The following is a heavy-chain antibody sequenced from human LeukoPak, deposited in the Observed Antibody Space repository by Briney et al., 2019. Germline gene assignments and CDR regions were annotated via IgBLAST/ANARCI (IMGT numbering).Heavy chain of an antibody. V-gene: IGHV3-7*01. CDR1: GFTFSNYW. J-gene: IGHJ4*02. Sequence: GGSLRLSCAASGFTFSNYWMSWVRQAPGKGLEWVANIKQDGSEKYYVDSVKGRFTISRDNAKNSLYLQMNSLRAEDTAVYYCARENCSGGSCYFDGFDYWGQGTLVTVSS. CDR2: IKQDGSEK. CDR3: ARENCSGGSCYFDGFDY. D-gene: IGHD2-15*01.